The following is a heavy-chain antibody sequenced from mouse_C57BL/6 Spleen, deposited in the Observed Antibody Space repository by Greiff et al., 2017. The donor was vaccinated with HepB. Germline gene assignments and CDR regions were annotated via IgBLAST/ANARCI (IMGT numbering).Heavy chain of an antibody. CDR2: ISGGGGNT. V-gene: IGHV5-9*01. D-gene: IGHD4-1*01. CDR3: ARLTGNYFDY. Sequence: EVKLMESGGGLVKPGGSLKLSCAASGFTFSSYTMSWVRQTPEKRLEWVATISGGGGNTYYPDSVKGRFTISRDNAKNTLYLQMSSLRSEDTALYYCARLTGNYFDYWGQGTTLTVSS. CDR1: GFTFSSYT. J-gene: IGHJ2*01.